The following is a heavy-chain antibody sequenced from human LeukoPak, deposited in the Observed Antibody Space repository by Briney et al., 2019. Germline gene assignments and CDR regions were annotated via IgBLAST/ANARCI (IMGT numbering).Heavy chain of an antibody. CDR3: ARARIVGVMRYFQH. V-gene: IGHV4-59*08. Sequence: PSETLSLTCTVSGGSISSYYWSWIRQPPGKGLEWIGYIYYSGSTNYNPSLKSRVTISVDTSKNQFSLKLSSVTAADTAVYYCARARIVGVMRYFQHWGQGTLVTVSP. CDR2: IYYSGST. J-gene: IGHJ1*01. CDR1: GGSISSYY. D-gene: IGHD1-26*01.